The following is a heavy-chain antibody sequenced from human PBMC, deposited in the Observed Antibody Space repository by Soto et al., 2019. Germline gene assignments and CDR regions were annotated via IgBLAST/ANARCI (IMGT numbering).Heavy chain of an antibody. D-gene: IGHD4-17*01. CDR3: AFLPCADYGGIFAS. CDR2: IYYSGST. CDR1: GGSISSYY. Sequence: PSETLSLTCTVSGGSISSYYWSWIRQPLGKGLEWIGYIYYSGSTNYNPSLKSRVTISVDTSKNQFSLKLGSVTAADTAVYYCAFLPCADYGGIFASWGQGTLVTVSS. V-gene: IGHV4-59*01. J-gene: IGHJ5*01.